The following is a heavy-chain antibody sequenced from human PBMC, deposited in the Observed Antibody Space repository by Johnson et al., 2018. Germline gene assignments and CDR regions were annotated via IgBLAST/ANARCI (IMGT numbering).Heavy chain of an antibody. J-gene: IGHJ3*02. D-gene: IGHD1-1*01. CDR1: GFTFSSYS. V-gene: IGHV3-21*01. CDR3: ARWERTNDAFDI. CDR2: ISSSSSYI. Sequence: EVQLVESGGGLVKPGGSLRLSCAASGFTFSSYSMNWVRQAPGKGLEWVSSISSSSSYIYYADSVKGRFTISRDNAKNSLYLQMNSRRAEDTAVYYCARWERTNDAFDIWGQGTMVTVSS.